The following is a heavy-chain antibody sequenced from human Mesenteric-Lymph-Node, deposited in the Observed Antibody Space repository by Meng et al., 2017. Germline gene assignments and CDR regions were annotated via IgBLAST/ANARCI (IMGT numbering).Heavy chain of an antibody. CDR3: VRDAIQIWSRVGAFDI. D-gene: IGHD2-2*02. CDR2: MWYDGTHK. Sequence: GESLKISCVAPGFTFSTYGMHWVRQAPGKGLEWVAVMWYDGTHKDHTDSVKGRFTISRDDSKNTLYLQMSSLRDEDTAVYYCVRDAIQIWSRVGAFDIWGQGTMVTVSS. J-gene: IGHJ3*02. V-gene: IGHV3-33*01. CDR1: GFTFSTYG.